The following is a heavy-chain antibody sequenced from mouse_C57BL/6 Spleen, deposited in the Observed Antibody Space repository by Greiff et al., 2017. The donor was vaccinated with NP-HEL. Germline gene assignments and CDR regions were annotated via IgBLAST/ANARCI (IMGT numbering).Heavy chain of an antibody. CDR3: ARSDGSSPDY. D-gene: IGHD1-1*01. CDR2: INPGSGGT. V-gene: IGHV1-54*01. Sequence: VQGVESGAELVRPGTSVKVSCKASGYAFTNYLIEWVKQRPGQGLEWIGVINPGSGGTNYNEKFKGKATLTADKSSSTAYMQLSSLTSEDSAVYFCARSDGSSPDYWGQGTTLTVSS. J-gene: IGHJ2*01. CDR1: GYAFTNYL.